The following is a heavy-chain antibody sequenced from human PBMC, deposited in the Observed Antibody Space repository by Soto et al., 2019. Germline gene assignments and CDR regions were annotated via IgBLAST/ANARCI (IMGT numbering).Heavy chain of an antibody. CDR1: GFSLTDTRMG. CDR2: IISNDDK. CDR3: ARALFYSDSDGYYFEFDY. Sequence: SGPTLVNPTETLTLTCSVSGFSLTDTRMGVSWIRQAPGKALEWPAHIISNDDKSYSTSLKSRLTISKDTSKSQVVLRMTNMDPVDTGRYYCARALFYSDSDGYYFEFDYWGPGTLVTVSS. J-gene: IGHJ4*02. D-gene: IGHD3-22*01. V-gene: IGHV2-26*01.